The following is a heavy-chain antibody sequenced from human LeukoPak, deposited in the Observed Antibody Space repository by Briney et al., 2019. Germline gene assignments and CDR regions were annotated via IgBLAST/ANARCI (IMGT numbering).Heavy chain of an antibody. Sequence: PGGSLRLSCAASGFTFSTFSSNAMNWVRQAPGKGLEWVSSISGSGYTTYYADSVKGRFTISRDNSKSTLYLQMNSLRAEDTAVYYCANRIESYSPFDPWGQGTLVTVSS. J-gene: IGHJ5*02. CDR3: ANRIESYSPFDP. V-gene: IGHV3-23*01. CDR2: ISGSGYTT. CDR1: GFTFSTFSSNA. D-gene: IGHD1-26*01.